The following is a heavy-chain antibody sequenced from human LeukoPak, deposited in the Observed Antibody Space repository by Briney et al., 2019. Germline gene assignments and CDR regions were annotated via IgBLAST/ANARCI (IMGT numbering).Heavy chain of an antibody. D-gene: IGHD3-22*01. CDR3: TTLGYHLDS. Sequence: GGSLRLSCAASGFDFSAYEMNWVRQAPGKGLEWVAYFAGSDTTTYYADSVQGRFTISRDNARNSLYLQMNSLRDEDTALYYCTTLGYHLDSWGQGTLVTVSS. CDR2: FAGSDTTT. V-gene: IGHV3-48*03. CDR1: GFDFSAYE. J-gene: IGHJ4*02.